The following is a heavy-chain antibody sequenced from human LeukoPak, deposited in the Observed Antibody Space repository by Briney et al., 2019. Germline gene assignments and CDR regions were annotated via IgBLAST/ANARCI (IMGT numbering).Heavy chain of an antibody. CDR3: AKDLEAVAGGWYYYGMDV. D-gene: IGHD6-19*01. V-gene: IGHV3-21*04. J-gene: IGHJ6*02. CDR2: ISSSSSYI. CDR1: GFTFSSYS. Sequence: PGGSLRLSCAASGFTFSSYSMNWVRQAPGKGLEWVSSISSSSSYIYYADSVKGRFTISRDNAKNSLYLQMNSLRAEDTALYYCAKDLEAVAGGWYYYGMDVWGQGTTVTVSS.